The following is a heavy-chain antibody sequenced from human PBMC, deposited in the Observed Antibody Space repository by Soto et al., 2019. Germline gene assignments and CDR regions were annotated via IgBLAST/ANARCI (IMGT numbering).Heavy chain of an antibody. Sequence: ASETVSFTGTVSRGSISSSSYYRGWIRHPPGKGLEGIGSIPXSGSPYYNPSLESRVTISVDTSKNQFCLKLSSVNAADRGAYYVVMVYYGGMDGWGQVTTVTVS. J-gene: IGHJ6*02. D-gene: IGHD2-8*01. CDR2: IPXSGSP. V-gene: IGHV4-39*01. CDR1: RGSISSSSYY. CDR3: VMVYYGGMDG.